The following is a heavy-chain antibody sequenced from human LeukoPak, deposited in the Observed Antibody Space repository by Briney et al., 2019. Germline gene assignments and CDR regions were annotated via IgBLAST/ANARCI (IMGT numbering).Heavy chain of an antibody. CDR3: ATGYGIAAADPDAFDI. Sequence: ASVKVSCKASGGTFSTYAISWVRQGPGQGLEWMGGFDPEDGETIYAQKFQGRVTMTEDTSTDTAYMELSSLRSEDTAVYYCATGYGIAAADPDAFDIWGQGTMVTVSS. D-gene: IGHD6-13*01. CDR2: FDPEDGET. V-gene: IGHV1-24*01. CDR1: GGTFSTYA. J-gene: IGHJ3*02.